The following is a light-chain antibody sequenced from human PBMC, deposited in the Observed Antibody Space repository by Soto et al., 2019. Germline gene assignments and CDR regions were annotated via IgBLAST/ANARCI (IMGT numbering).Light chain of an antibody. V-gene: IGLV2-14*01. CDR1: SSDVGAYDF. CDR3: SSYTTVSTLV. J-gene: IGLJ7*01. Sequence: QSVLTQPASVSGSPGQSITISCTGTSSDVGAYDFVSWYQHSPGKAPKLVTFDVTHRPPGISDRFSGSKSANTASLTISGLQAADEAFYYCSSYTTVSTLVFGGGTQLTVL. CDR2: DVT.